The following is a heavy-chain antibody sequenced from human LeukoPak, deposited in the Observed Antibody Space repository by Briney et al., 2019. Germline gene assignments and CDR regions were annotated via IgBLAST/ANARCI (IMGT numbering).Heavy chain of an antibody. Sequence: SVKVSCKASGYTFTSYGISWVRQAPGQGVEWMGRIIPILGIANYAQKFQGRVTITADKSTSTAYMELSSLRSEDTAVYYCARAPDYYDSSGVLDAFDIWGQGTMVTVSS. CDR1: GYTFTSYG. CDR2: IIPILGIA. CDR3: ARAPDYYDSSGVLDAFDI. D-gene: IGHD3-22*01. J-gene: IGHJ3*02. V-gene: IGHV1-69*04.